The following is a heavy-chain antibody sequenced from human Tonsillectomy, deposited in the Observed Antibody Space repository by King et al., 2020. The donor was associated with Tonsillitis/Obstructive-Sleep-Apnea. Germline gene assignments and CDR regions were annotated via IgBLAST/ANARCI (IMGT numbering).Heavy chain of an antibody. Sequence: VQLQQWGAGLLKSSETLSLTCAGGSFNGFYWSWIRQPPGKGLEWIGEIYHTASISYNPSLKSRVTMLVDTSKNHLSLKLSSVTAADTAVYYCARVFCTTGVCYRPFDNWGPGTLVTVSS. D-gene: IGHD2-8*01. CDR1: GSFNGFY. CDR3: ARVFCTTGVCYRPFDN. CDR2: IYHTASI. J-gene: IGHJ4*02. V-gene: IGHV4-34*01.